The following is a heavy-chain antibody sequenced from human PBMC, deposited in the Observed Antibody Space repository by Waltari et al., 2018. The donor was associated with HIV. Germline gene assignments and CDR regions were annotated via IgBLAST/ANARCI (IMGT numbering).Heavy chain of an antibody. CDR2: IYLDDTA. CDR1: TFSVVNTY. J-gene: IGHJ5*02. Sequence: VETGGTVIRPGGSLRLSCSPITFSVVNTYVTWLRLSPERGLEWFSAIYLDDTAHYADSVRGLFVISRDTFRNTVHLLLNYLMFDDTATYFCVKGVRYYGPWGQGSPVTVS. CDR3: VKGVRYYGP. V-gene: IGHV3-53*05. D-gene: IGHD3-16*01.